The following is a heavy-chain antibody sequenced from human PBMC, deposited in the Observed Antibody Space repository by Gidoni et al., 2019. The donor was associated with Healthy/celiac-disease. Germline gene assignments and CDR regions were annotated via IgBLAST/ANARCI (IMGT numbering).Heavy chain of an antibody. J-gene: IGHJ6*03. V-gene: IGHV3-30-3*01. D-gene: IGHD6-6*01. Sequence: QVQLVEAGGGVVQHGRSLRPSWAASGFTSSSDARHWVRQAPGKGLEWVAVISYDGSNKYYADSVKGRFTISRDNSKNTLYLQMNSLRAEDTAVYYCAREYSSSSGTVYYYYMDVWGKGTTVTVSS. CDR1: GFTSSSDA. CDR3: AREYSSSSGTVYYYYMDV. CDR2: ISYDGSNK.